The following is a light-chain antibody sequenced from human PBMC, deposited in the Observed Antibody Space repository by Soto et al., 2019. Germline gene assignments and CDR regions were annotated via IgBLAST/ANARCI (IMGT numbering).Light chain of an antibody. Sequence: DIQVTQSPPTLSASVGDRVTITCRASQIISRWLAWYQQKPGKAPKRLIYAASSLQSGVPSRFSGSGSGTEFTLTISSLQPADFATYYCLQHNSYASITFGQGTRLEIK. CDR2: AAS. V-gene: IGKV1-5*01. CDR3: LQHNSYASIT. J-gene: IGKJ5*01. CDR1: QIISRW.